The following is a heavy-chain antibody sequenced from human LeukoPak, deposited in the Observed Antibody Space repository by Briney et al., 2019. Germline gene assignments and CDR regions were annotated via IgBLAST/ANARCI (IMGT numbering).Heavy chain of an antibody. D-gene: IGHD3-10*01. CDR3: ARGSVYGSGRWNWFDP. V-gene: IGHV4-34*01. J-gene: IGHJ5*02. CDR1: GGSFSGYY. CDR2: INHSGST. Sequence: SETLSLTCAVYGGSFSGYYWSWIRQPPGKGLEWIGEINHSGSTNYNPSLKSRVTISVDTSKNQFSLKLSSVTAADTAVCYCARGSVYGSGRWNWFDPWGQGTLVTVSS.